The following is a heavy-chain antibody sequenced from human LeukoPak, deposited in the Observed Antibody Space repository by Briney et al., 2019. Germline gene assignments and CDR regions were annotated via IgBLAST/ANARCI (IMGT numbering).Heavy chain of an antibody. D-gene: IGHD3-10*02. CDR2: IYPGGSDT. CDR3: ARRWMFPGGHWAFDI. V-gene: IGHV5-51*01. CDR1: GYSFTSYW. Sequence: PGESLKISCKGSGYSFTSYWIGWVRQMPGKGLEWMGIIYPGGSDTRYSPSFQGQVTISADKSISTAYLQWSSLKASDTAMYYCARRWMFPGGHWAFDIWGQGTMVTVSS. J-gene: IGHJ3*02.